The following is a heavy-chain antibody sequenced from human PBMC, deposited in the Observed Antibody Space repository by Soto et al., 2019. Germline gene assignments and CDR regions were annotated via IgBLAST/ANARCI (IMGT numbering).Heavy chain of an antibody. Sequence: ALVKVSCKVSGYTLTELSMHWVRQAPGKGLEWMGGFDPEDGETIYAQKFQGRVTMTEDTSTDTAYMELSSLRSEDTAVYYCATGQGARPEVRRLGYMDVWGKGTTVTVSS. CDR2: FDPEDGET. D-gene: IGHD6-6*01. V-gene: IGHV1-24*01. CDR3: ATGQGARPEVRRLGYMDV. J-gene: IGHJ6*03. CDR1: GYTLTELS.